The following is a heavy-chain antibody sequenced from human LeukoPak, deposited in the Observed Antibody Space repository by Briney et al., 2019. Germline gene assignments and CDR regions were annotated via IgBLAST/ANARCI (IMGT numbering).Heavy chain of an antibody. CDR2: IDPSGGST. J-gene: IGHJ4*02. CDR1: GYTFTSYY. Sequence: ASVKVSCKASGYTFTSYYIHWVRQAPGLGLEWMGVIDPSGGSTTYAQRVQGRVTMTRDTSSSTVYMELSSLRSEDTAVYYCARYYYFDYWGQGTRVTVSS. V-gene: IGHV1-46*01. CDR3: ARYYYFDY.